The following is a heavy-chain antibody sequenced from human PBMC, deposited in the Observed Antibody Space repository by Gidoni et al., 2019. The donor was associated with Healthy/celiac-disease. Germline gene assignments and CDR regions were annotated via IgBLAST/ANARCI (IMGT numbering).Heavy chain of an antibody. CDR1: GFTFSSYA. J-gene: IGHJ5*02. CDR3: AKTLTDITMIVEAPWFDP. Sequence: EVQLLESGGGLVQPGGSLRLSCAASGFTFSSYAMSWVRQAPGKGLEWVSAISGSGGSTYYADSVKGRFTISRDNSKNTLYLQMNSLRAEDTAVYCCAKTLTDITMIVEAPWFDPWGQGTLVTVSS. CDR2: ISGSGGST. V-gene: IGHV3-23*01. D-gene: IGHD3-22*01.